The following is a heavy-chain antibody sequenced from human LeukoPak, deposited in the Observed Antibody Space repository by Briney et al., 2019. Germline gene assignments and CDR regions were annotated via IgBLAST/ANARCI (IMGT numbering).Heavy chain of an antibody. J-gene: IGHJ4*02. CDR1: GYTFTSYG. CDR2: ISAYNGNT. D-gene: IGHD2-2*01. V-gene: IGHV1-18*01. CDR3: ARGEDIVVVPAASPAGY. Sequence: ASVTVSCKASGYTFTSYGISWVRQAPGQGLEWMGWISAYNGNTNYAQKLQGRVTMTTDTSTSTAYMELRSLRSDDTAVYYCARGEDIVVVPAASPAGYWGQGTLVTVSS.